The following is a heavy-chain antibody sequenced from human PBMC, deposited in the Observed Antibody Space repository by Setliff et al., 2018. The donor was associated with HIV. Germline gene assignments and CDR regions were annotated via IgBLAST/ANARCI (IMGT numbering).Heavy chain of an antibody. Sequence: ASVKVSCKASGDIFSRYGISWVRQAPGQGLEWMGGIIPIYGTANSAQKFQGRATITADESTSTAYMELSTLRSEDTAVYFCARDGGYSGHQWFGDAFDIWGQGTMVTVS. V-gene: IGHV1-69*13. CDR1: GDIFSRYG. J-gene: IGHJ3*02. D-gene: IGHD5-12*01. CDR2: IIPIYGTA. CDR3: ARDGGYSGHQWFGDAFDI.